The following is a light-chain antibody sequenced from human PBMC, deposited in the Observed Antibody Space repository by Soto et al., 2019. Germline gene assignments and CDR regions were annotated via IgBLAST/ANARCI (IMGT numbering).Light chain of an antibody. CDR1: QDISNY. J-gene: IGKJ4*01. CDR3: QQYDNLPL. CDR2: DAS. V-gene: IGKV1-33*01. Sequence: DIQMTQSPSSLSASVGDRVTITCQASQDISNYLNWYQQKPGKAPKLLIYDASNLETGVPSRFSGSGSGTDFTFTISSLQPEDIATYYCQQYDNLPLFXGGTKVDIK.